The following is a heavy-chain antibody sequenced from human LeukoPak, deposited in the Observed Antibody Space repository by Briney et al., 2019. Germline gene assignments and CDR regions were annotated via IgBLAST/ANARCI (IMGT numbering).Heavy chain of an antibody. CDR3: ARGDIVVVPAACNYFDY. CDR1: GFTFSSYS. D-gene: IGHD2-2*01. V-gene: IGHV3-21*01. J-gene: IGHJ4*02. Sequence: PGGSLRLSCAASGFTFSSYSMNWVRQAPGKGLEWVSSISSSSSYIYYADSVKGRFTISRDNAKNSLYLQMNSLRAEDTAVYYCARGDIVVVPAACNYFDYWGQGTLVTVSS. CDR2: ISSSSSYI.